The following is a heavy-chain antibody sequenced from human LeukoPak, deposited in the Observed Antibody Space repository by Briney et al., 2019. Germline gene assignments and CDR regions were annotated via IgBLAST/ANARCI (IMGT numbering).Heavy chain of an antibody. CDR1: GFTFSDFW. D-gene: IGHD6-6*01. Sequence: GGSLRLSCVASGFTFSDFWMHWFRQVPGKGLMWLARISGDATRITYADSVEGRFTISRDTAKKTLYLQMTHLKVYDTAMYFCARDARRHRYFDLWGRGTLVTVTS. V-gene: IGHV3-74*03. J-gene: IGHJ2*01. CDR2: ISGDATRI. CDR3: ARDARRHRYFDL.